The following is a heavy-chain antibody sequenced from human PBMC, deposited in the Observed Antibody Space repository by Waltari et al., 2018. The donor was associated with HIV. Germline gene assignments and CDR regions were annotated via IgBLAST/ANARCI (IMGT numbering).Heavy chain of an antibody. D-gene: IGHD4-17*01. CDR1: VGSLSGYY. V-gene: IGHV4-34*01. J-gene: IGHJ2*01. CDR3: ARGRMTTVTTPPFYHFDL. Sequence: QEQLQQWGAGLLKSSETLSLPCAVYVGSLSGYYWRWIRQSPGKGLEWIGDIYHSGFTKINPSLKSRVSLSVDTSKNQFSLKLASVTAADTSVYYCARGRMTTVTTPPFYHFDLWGRGSRVIVSA. CDR2: IYHSGFT.